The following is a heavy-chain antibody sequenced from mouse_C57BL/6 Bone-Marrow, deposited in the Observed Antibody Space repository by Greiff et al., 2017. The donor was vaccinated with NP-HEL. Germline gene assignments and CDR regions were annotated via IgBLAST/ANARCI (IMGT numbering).Heavy chain of an antibody. J-gene: IGHJ2*01. D-gene: IGHD1-1*01. CDR2: IDPSDSET. V-gene: IGHV1-52*01. Sequence: QVQLQQPGAELVRPGSSVKLSCKASGYTFTSYWMHWVKQRPIQGLEWIGNIDPSDSETHYNQKFKDKATLTVDKSSSTAYMQLSSLTSEDSAVYYCARNGGTVVEFDYWGQGTTLTVSS. CDR1: GYTFTSYW. CDR3: ARNGGTVVEFDY.